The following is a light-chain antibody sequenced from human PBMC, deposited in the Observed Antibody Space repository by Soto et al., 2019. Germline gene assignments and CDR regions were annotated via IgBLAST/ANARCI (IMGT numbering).Light chain of an antibody. CDR1: QSVSSSY. CDR2: GAS. V-gene: IGKV3-20*01. CDR3: QQYGSSPG. Sequence: EIVLTQSPGTLSLSPGERATLSCRASQSVSSSYLAWYRQKPGQAPRLLIYGASSRATGIPDRFSGSGSGTDFTLTISRLEPEDFAVYYCQQYGSSPGFGQGTRLEIK. J-gene: IGKJ5*01.